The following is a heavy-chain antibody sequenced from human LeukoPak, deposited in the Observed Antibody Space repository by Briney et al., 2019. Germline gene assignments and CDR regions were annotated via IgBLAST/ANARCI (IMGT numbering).Heavy chain of an antibody. D-gene: IGHD1-26*01. V-gene: IGHV3-43*02. Sequence: GGSLRLSCAASGFTFDDYAMHWVRQAPGKGLEWVSLISGDGGSTYYADSVKGRFTISRDNSKNSLYLQMNSLRTEDTALDYCAKEMSSGTCRPLFEYFQHWGQGTLVTVSS. CDR2: ISGDGGST. CDR3: AKEMSSGTCRPLFEYFQH. J-gene: IGHJ1*01. CDR1: GFTFDDYA.